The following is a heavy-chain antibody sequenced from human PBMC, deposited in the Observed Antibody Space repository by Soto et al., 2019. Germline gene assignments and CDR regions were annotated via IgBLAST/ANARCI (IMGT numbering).Heavy chain of an antibody. D-gene: IGHD1-26*01. V-gene: IGHV1-69*13. Sequence: SVKVSCKASGGTFSSYAISWVRQAPGQGLEWMGGIIPIFGTANYAQKFQGRVTITADESTSTAYMELSSLRSEDTAVYYCARGGVGWELPFDYWGQGTLVTVSS. CDR3: ARGGVGWELPFDY. CDR1: GGTFSSYA. J-gene: IGHJ4*02. CDR2: IIPIFGTA.